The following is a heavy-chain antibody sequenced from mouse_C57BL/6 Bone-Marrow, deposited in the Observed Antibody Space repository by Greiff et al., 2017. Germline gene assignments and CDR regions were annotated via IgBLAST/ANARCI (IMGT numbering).Heavy chain of an antibody. V-gene: IGHV1-7*01. Sequence: QVQLQQSGAELAKPGASVKLSCKASGYTFTSYWMHWVKQRPGQGLEWIGYINPSSGYTKYNQKFKDKATLTADKSSSTAYMQLSSLTYEDSAVYYCLGYDEDYAMDYWGQGTSVTVSS. CDR1: GYTFTSYW. CDR3: LGYDEDYAMDY. J-gene: IGHJ4*01. CDR2: INPSSGYT. D-gene: IGHD2-2*01.